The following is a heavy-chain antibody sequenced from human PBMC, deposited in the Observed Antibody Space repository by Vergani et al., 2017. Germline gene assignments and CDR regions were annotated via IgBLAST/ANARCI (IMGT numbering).Heavy chain of an antibody. CDR1: GDTFSDYY. CDR2: INPNTGGT. Sequence: QVQLVQSGAEVKKSGASVKVSCKASGDTFSDYYMHWVRQAPGQGLEWMAWINPNTGGTNYAQKFQGRVTMTRDTSISTAYMELSRLTSDDTAVYYCARELAAVSYYYGMDVWGQGTTVTVSS. D-gene: IGHD6-13*01. J-gene: IGHJ6*02. V-gene: IGHV1-2*02. CDR3: ARELAAVSYYYGMDV.